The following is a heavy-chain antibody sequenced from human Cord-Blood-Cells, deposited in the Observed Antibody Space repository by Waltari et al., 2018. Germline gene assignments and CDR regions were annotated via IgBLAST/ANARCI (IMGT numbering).Heavy chain of an antibody. V-gene: IGHV1-2*02. J-gene: IGHJ4*02. CDR3: ARVGIYYYFDY. Sequence: QVQLVQSGAEVKKPGASVKVSCKASGYTFTGYYMHWVRQAPGQGLEWMGWVNRNSGGTNYAQKCQGRVTMTRDTSISTAYMELSRLRSDDTAVYYCARVGIYYYFDYWGQGTLVTVSS. CDR1: GYTFTGYY. D-gene: IGHD5-12*01. CDR2: VNRNSGGT.